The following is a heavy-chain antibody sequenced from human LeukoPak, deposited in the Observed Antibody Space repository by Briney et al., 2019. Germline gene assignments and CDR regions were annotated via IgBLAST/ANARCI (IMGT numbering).Heavy chain of an antibody. D-gene: IGHD3-10*01. Sequence: GESLQISCQGSGYNFPIYWIGWVRQMPGKGLEWVGIIYPGDFDTRYSPSFQGQVTISADKSISTAYLQWSSLKASDTAMYYCARRGFNYNYYFDDWGQGTLVTVSS. CDR2: IYPGDFDT. V-gene: IGHV5-51*01. J-gene: IGHJ4*02. CDR1: GYNFPIYW. CDR3: ARRGFNYNYYFDD.